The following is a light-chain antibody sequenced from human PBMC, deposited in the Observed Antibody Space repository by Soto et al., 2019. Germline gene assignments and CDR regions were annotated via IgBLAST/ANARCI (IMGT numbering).Light chain of an antibody. CDR1: SSNIGKNY. CDR3: ATWDSSLSVGV. Sequence: QSVLTQPPSVSAAPGQKVTISCSGTSSNIGKNYVSWYQQFPGTAPKLLIYDSNKRPSGIPDRFSGSKSGASATLGITGLQTGDEADYLCATWDSSLSVGVFGGGTKLTVL. CDR2: DSN. J-gene: IGLJ3*02. V-gene: IGLV1-51*01.